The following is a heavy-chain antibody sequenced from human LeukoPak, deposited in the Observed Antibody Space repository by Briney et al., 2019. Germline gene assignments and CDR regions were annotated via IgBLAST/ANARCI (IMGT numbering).Heavy chain of an antibody. V-gene: IGHV4-59*08. Sequence: SETLSLTCTVSGGSISSYYWSWIRQPPGKGLEWIGYIYYSGSTYYNPSLKSRVTISVDTSKNQLSLKLNSVTAADTAVYYCARADRYYYGMDVWGQGTTVTVSS. J-gene: IGHJ6*02. CDR3: ARADRYYYGMDV. CDR1: GGSISSYY. CDR2: IYYSGST.